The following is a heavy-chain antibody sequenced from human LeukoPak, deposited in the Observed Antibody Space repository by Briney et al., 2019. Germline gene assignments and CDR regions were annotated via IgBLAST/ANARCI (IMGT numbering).Heavy chain of an antibody. J-gene: IGHJ4*02. CDR1: GFTFSNAW. CDR3: TTGAGATTQWRYFDY. V-gene: IGHV3-15*01. D-gene: IGHD1-26*01. Sequence: GGSLRLSCAASGFTFSNAWMSWVRQAPGKGLEWVGRIKSKTDGGTTDYAAPVKGRFTISRDDSKNTLYLQMNSLKTEDTAVYYCTTGAGATTQWRYFDYWGQGTLVTVSS. CDR2: IKSKTDGGTT.